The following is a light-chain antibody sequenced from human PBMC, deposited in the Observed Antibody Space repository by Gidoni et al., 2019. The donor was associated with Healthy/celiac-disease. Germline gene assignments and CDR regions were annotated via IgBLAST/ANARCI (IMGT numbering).Light chain of an antibody. CDR2: GAS. CDR3: QQYNNWPPWT. V-gene: IGKV3-15*01. J-gene: IGKJ1*01. Sequence: EIVMTQSPATLSVYPGERATLSGRASQSVSSNLAWYQQKPGQAPRLLIYGASTRATGIPARFSGSGSGTEFTLTISSLQSEDFAVYYCQQYNNWPPWTFGQXTKVEIK. CDR1: QSVSSN.